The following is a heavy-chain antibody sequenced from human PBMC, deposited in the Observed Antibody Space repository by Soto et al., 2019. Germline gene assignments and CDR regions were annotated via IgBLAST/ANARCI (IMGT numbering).Heavy chain of an antibody. CDR2: IYYTGST. D-gene: IGHD5-12*01. CDR3: AREGRDGYNTLDY. CDR1: GGSFSGYY. Sequence: PSETLSLTCAVYGGSFSGYYWSWIRQPPVKGLEWIGYIYYTGSTNYNPSLKSRVTISVDTSKNQFSLKLSSVTAADTAVYYCAREGRDGYNTLDYWGQGTLVTVSS. V-gene: IGHV4-59*01. J-gene: IGHJ4*02.